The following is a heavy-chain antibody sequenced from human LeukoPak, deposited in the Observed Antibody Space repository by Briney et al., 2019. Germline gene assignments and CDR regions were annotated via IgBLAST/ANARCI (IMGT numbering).Heavy chain of an antibody. Sequence: RASVKVSCKASGYTFTGYYMHWVRQAPGQGLEWMGWINPNSGGTNYAQKFQGRVTMTRDTSISTAYMELSRLRSDDTAVYYCARDAPDYYGSGSYYKESYNWFDPWGQGTLVTVSS. CDR1: GYTFTGYY. CDR3: ARDAPDYYGSGSYYKESYNWFDP. J-gene: IGHJ5*02. D-gene: IGHD3-10*01. V-gene: IGHV1-2*02. CDR2: INPNSGGT.